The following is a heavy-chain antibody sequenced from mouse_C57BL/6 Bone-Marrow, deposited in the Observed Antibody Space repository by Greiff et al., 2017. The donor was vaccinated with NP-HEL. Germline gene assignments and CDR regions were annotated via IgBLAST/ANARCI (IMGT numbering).Heavy chain of an antibody. J-gene: IGHJ2*01. D-gene: IGHD1-1*02. CDR3: ARGGGLWYFDY. CDR2: IYPGGGYT. V-gene: IGHV1-63*01. CDR1: GYTFTNDW. Sequence: QVQLQQSGAELVRPGTSVKMSCKASGYTFTNDWIGWAKQRPGHGLEWIGDIYPGGGYTNYNEKFKGKATLTADKSSSTAYMQFSSLTSEDSAIYYCARGGGLWYFDYWGQGTTLTVSS.